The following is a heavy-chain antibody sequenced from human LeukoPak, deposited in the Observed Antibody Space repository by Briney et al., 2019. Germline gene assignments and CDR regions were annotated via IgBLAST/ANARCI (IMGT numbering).Heavy chain of an antibody. J-gene: IGHJ3*01. D-gene: IGHD1-14*01. CDR3: IVVVEPPDSDGFDV. CDR1: GFTFGNSW. V-gene: IGHV3-74*01. CDR2: INADGSTT. Sequence: PGGSLRLSCAASGFTFGNSWVHWVRQAPGKGLVWVSLINADGSTTSYADSVKGRFTISRDNARNTLSLEMNSLTIVDTAVDYCIVVVEPPDSDGFDVWGQGTMITVSS.